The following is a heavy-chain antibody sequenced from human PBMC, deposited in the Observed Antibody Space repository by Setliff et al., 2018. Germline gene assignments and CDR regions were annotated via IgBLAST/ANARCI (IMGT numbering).Heavy chain of an antibody. J-gene: IGHJ5*02. CDR1: GFIVSNYH. Sequence: PGGSLRLSCAASGFIVSNYHMHWARQAPGKGLVWVSAISGSGGSTYYADSVKGRFTISRDNSKNTLYLQMNSLRAEDTAVYYYAKNGFGVVALGVNNWFDPWGQGTLVTVSS. V-gene: IGHV3-23*01. D-gene: IGHD3-10*01. CDR2: ISGSGGST. CDR3: AKNGFGVVALGVNNWFDP.